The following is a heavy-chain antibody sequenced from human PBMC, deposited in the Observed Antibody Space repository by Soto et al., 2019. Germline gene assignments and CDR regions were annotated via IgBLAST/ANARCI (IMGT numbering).Heavy chain of an antibody. CDR1: GGSIRSYY. D-gene: IGHD2-21*02. J-gene: IGHJ6*02. CDR2: LYNSGST. Sequence: SETLSLTCSVSGGSIRSYYWSWIRQAPGKGLEWIGYLYNSGSTVYNPSLKSRVTISVDTSKNQFSLKLNSVTAADTAVYYCARDLWGYCGTDCYPLDVWGQGTTVT. V-gene: IGHV4-59*01. CDR3: ARDLWGYCGTDCYPLDV.